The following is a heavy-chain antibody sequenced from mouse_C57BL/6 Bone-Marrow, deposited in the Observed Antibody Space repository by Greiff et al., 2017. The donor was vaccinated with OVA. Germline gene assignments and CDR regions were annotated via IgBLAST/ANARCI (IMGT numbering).Heavy chain of an antibody. Sequence: QVQLQPGAELVKPGASVKMSCKASGYTFTSYWITWVKQRPGQGLEWIGDIYPGSGSTNYNEKFKSKATLTVDTSSSTAYMQLSSLTSEDSAVYYCAGGITTVVAPYFDYWGQGTTLTVSS. CDR2: IYPGSGST. CDR3: AGGITTVVAPYFDY. D-gene: IGHD1-1*01. CDR1: GYTFTSYW. V-gene: IGHV1-55*01. J-gene: IGHJ2*01.